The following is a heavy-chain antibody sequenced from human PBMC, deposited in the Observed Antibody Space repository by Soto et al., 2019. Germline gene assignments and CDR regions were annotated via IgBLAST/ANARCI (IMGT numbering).Heavy chain of an antibody. CDR1: GFMFGSYW. Sequence: GGSLRLSCTASGFMFGSYWMTWVRHVPGKGLQWVANIKRDGSEKYYVDFVKGRFTISRDNADNSVFLDMNNLRVDDTATYYCARVRATDYEIDYWGQGALVTVS. J-gene: IGHJ4*02. V-gene: IGHV3-7*03. CDR2: IKRDGSEK. D-gene: IGHD4-17*01. CDR3: ARVRATDYEIDY.